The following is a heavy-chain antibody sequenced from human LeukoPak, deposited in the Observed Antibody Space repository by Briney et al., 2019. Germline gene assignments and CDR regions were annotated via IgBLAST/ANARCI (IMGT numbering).Heavy chain of an antibody. CDR2: ISYDGSNK. J-gene: IGHJ6*03. Sequence: GRSLRLSCAASGFTFSSYAMHWVRQAPGKGLEWVAVISYDGSNKYYADSVKGRFTISRDNSKNTLYLRMNSLRAEDTAVYYCARSAAGTVYYYYYMDVWGKGTTVTVSS. CDR3: ARSAAGTVYYYYYMDV. CDR1: GFTFSSYA. D-gene: IGHD6-13*01. V-gene: IGHV3-30*01.